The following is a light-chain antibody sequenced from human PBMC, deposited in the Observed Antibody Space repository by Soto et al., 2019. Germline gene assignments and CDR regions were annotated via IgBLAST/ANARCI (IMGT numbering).Light chain of an antibody. V-gene: IGKV3-15*01. CDR2: SAS. CDR1: QSVDST. CDR3: QQSFGTPQIT. J-gene: IGKJ4*01. Sequence: ETVMTQSPATLSVSPGERATLSCRASQSVDSTLAWYQQKPGQAPRLLIHSASARAPGFPARFSASGSGTEFTLTISSLQSEDFATYYCQQSFGTPQITFGGGTKVDIK.